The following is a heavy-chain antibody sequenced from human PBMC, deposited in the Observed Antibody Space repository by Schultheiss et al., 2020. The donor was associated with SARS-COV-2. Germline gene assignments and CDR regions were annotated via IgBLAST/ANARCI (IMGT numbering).Heavy chain of an antibody. CDR3: AKDKGDYGDYDYFDY. D-gene: IGHD4-17*01. CDR2: ISGSGGST. CDR1: GFTFSSYA. Sequence: GGSLRLSCAASGFTFSSYAMSWVRQAPGKGLEWVSAISGSGGSTYYADSVKGRFTISRDNSKNTLYLQMNSLRAEDTAVYYCAKDKGDYGDYDYFDYWGQGTLVTSPQ. J-gene: IGHJ4*02. V-gene: IGHV3-23*01.